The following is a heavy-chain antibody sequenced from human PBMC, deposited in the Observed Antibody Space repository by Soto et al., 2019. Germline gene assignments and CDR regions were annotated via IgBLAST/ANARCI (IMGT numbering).Heavy chain of an antibody. D-gene: IGHD3-10*01. CDR1: GFTFSSYG. CDR3: ARDSGGGSTWFDP. Sequence: QVQLVESGGGVVQPGRSLRLSCAASGFTFSSYGMHWVRQAPGKGLEWVAVIWYDGSDKYYADSVKGGVTISRDNSNDTLYLPMNSLRAEDTAVYYCARDSGGGSTWFDPWGQGTLVTVSS. CDR2: IWYDGSDK. J-gene: IGHJ5*02. V-gene: IGHV3-33*01.